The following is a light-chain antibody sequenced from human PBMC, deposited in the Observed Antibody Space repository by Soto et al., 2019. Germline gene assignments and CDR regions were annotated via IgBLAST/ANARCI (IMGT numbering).Light chain of an antibody. V-gene: IGKV1-9*01. CDR2: ATS. CDR3: QQVNSYPLT. J-gene: IGKJ4*01. Sequence: DIQLTQSPSFLSASVGDRVTITCRASQDISNYLAWYQQKPGKAPKFLIYATSTVQSGVPSRFSGSGSGTDFTLTISSLQTEDFATYYCQQVNSYPLTFGGGTKVEIK. CDR1: QDISNY.